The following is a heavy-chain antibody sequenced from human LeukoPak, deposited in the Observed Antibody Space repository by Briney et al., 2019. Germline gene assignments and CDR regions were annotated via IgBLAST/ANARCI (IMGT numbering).Heavy chain of an antibody. CDR2: IHYSGST. V-gene: IGHV4-59*01. CDR1: GGSISSYY. Sequence: RTSETLSLTCTVSGGSISSYYWSWIRQPPGEGLEWIGYIHYSGSTNYKSSLKSRVTISVDTSKNQFSLKLNSVTAADTAVYYCARGKEVITMLRGLKPGYYFDYWGQGTLVTVSS. CDR3: ARGKEVITMLRGLKPGYYFDY. D-gene: IGHD3-10*01. J-gene: IGHJ4*02.